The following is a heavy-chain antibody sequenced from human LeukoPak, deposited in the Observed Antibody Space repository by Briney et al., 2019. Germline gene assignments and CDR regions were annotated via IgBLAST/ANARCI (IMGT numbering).Heavy chain of an antibody. CDR1: GVSFSGYY. J-gene: IGHJ5*02. CDR2: INHSGST. V-gene: IGHV4-34*01. D-gene: IGHD2-21*02. CDR3: ARSKVPATGNWFDP. Sequence: SGTLSLTCAGYGVSFSGYYWSWIRQPPGKGLEWIGEINHSGSTNYNPSLKSRVTISVDTSKNQFSLKLSSVTAADTAVYYCARSKVPATGNWFDPWGQGTLVTVSS.